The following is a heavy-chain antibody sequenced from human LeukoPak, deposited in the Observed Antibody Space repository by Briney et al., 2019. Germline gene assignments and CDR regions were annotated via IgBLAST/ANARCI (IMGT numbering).Heavy chain of an antibody. CDR1: GYTFTSYD. D-gene: IGHD3-10*01. CDR3: ARGAGYGSGSRDY. Sequence: ASVKVSCKASGYTFTSYDINWVRQAAGQGLEWMGWMNPNGGNTGFAQKFQGRVTMTRNTSISTAYMELSSLRAEDTAVYYCARGAGYGSGSRDYWGQGTLVTVSS. J-gene: IGHJ4*02. CDR2: MNPNGGNT. V-gene: IGHV1-8*01.